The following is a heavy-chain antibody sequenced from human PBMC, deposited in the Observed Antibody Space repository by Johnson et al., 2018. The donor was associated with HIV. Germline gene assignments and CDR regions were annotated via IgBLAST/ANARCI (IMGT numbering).Heavy chain of an antibody. Sequence: QLQLVESGGGVLQPGRSLRLSCAASGFTFSSSGMHWVRQAPGKGLEWVAVISYDGSNKYYADSVKGRFTVSRDSSKTTLYLQMNSLRAEDTAVYYCARALGLEVCAFDIWGQGTMVTVSS. V-gene: IGHV3-30*03. D-gene: IGHD2-8*01. J-gene: IGHJ3*02. CDR1: GFTFSSSG. CDR3: ARALGLEVCAFDI. CDR2: ISYDGSNK.